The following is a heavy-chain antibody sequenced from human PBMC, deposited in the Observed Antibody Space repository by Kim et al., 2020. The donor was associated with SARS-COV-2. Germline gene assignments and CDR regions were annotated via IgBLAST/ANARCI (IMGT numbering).Heavy chain of an antibody. J-gene: IGHJ4*02. D-gene: IGHD3-9*01. CDR3: ARVRYFDWLSFDY. Sequence: AQKLQGRVTMTTDTSTSTAYMELRSLRSDDTAVYYCARVRYFDWLSFDYWGQGTLVTVSS. V-gene: IGHV1-18*01.